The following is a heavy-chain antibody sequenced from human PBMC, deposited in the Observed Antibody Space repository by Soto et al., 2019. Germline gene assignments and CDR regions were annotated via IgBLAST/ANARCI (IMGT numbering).Heavy chain of an antibody. CDR1: GGTFSSYA. Sequence: ASVKVSCKASGGTFSSYAISWVRQAPGQGLEWMGGIIPNSGGTNYAQKFQGRVTMTRDTSISTAYMELSRLRSDDTAVYYCARRTKIAAAGYYYYGMDVWGQGTTVTVSS. D-gene: IGHD6-13*01. CDR3: ARRTKIAAAGYYYYGMDV. J-gene: IGHJ6*02. V-gene: IGHV1-2*02. CDR2: IIPNSGGT.